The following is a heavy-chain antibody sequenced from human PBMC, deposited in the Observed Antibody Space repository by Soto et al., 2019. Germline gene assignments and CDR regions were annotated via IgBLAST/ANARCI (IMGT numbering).Heavy chain of an antibody. CDR3: GRDRKYLNHGGRWFDP. Sequence: QVTLKESGPVLVKPTETLTLTCTVSGFSLSNARMGVSWIRQPPGKALEWLAHIFSNDEKSYSTSLKSRLTNPKDTSQNQVGPTHAKKDPGETATIYRGRDRKYLNHGGRWFDPWGQGTLVTVSS. CDR1: GFSLSNARMG. J-gene: IGHJ5*02. CDR2: IFSNDEK. V-gene: IGHV2-26*01. D-gene: IGHD2-2*02.